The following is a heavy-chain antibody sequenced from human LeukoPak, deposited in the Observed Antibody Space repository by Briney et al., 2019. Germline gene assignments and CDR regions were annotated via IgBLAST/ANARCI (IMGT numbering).Heavy chain of an antibody. CDR3: ARQYDSSGLAAAGAFDI. CDR1: GYTFTSYA. V-gene: IGHV7-4-1*02. Sequence: ASVKVSCKASGYTFTSYAMNWVRQAPGQGLEWMGWINTNTGNPTYAQGFTGRFVFSLDTSVSTAYLQISSLKAEDTAVYYCARQYDSSGLAAAGAFDIWGQGTMVAVSS. CDR2: INTNTGNP. D-gene: IGHD3-22*01. J-gene: IGHJ3*02.